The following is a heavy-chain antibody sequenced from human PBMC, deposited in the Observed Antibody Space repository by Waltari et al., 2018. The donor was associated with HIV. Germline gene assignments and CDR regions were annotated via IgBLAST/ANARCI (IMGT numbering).Heavy chain of an antibody. J-gene: IGHJ6*02. CDR3: ARARYCSSTRCYTKGRRNSCYYYALDV. CDR2: INHRETT. D-gene: IGHD2-2*02. V-gene: IGHV4-34*01. CDR1: GGSFSGYY. Sequence: QVQLQQWGAGLLKPSETLSLTCAVYGGSFSGYYWSWIRQPPGKGLEWIGEINHRETTNFNPSLKVRVIISVDTSMNQCSLKCSSGTAADTAVYYWARARYCSSTRCYTKGRRNSCYYYALDVWGQGTTVTVSS.